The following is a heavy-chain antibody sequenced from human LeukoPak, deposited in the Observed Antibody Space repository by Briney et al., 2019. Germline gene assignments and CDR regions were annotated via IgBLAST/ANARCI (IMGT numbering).Heavy chain of an antibody. V-gene: IGHV1-8*01. CDR1: EYTFTSYD. CDR2: MNTNNGNT. Sequence: ASVKVSCKASEYTFTSYDINWVRQATGQGLEWMGWMNTNNGNTGYALKFQDRVTMTRNTSISTAYMELSSLRSEDTAVYYCASGYFDYWGQGTLVTVSS. CDR3: ASGYFDY. J-gene: IGHJ4*02.